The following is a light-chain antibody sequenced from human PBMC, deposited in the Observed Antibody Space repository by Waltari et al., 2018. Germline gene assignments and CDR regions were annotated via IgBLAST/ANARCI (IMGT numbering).Light chain of an antibody. CDR2: DAS. J-gene: IGKJ4*01. CDR1: QSVGYY. V-gene: IGKV3-11*01. Sequence: EIVLTQSPDTLSLSPGERATLSCRASQSVGYYLAWYQHKPGQAPRLLIHDASVKATGIPARFSVSGSGTDFTLTISRLEAEDFAVYFCLQRSNRPLTFGGGTKVEIK. CDR3: LQRSNRPLT.